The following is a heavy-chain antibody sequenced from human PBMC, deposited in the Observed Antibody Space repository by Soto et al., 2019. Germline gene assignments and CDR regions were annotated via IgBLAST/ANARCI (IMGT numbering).Heavy chain of an antibody. D-gene: IGHD3-10*01. J-gene: IGHJ4*02. Sequence: LRLSCAASGFAFSNYAMNWVRQAPGKGLEWVSAISGGAGDTYYADSVKGRFTISRDNSKNTLYLQMKSLRAEDTAVYYCAKSSRITLVWGVTDYWGQGTLVTVSS. V-gene: IGHV3-23*01. CDR2: ISGGAGDT. CDR3: AKSSRITLVWGVTDY. CDR1: GFAFSNYA.